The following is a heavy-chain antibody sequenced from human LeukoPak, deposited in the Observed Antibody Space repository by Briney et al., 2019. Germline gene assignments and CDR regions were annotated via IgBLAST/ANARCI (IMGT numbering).Heavy chain of an antibody. CDR1: GGSFSGYY. J-gene: IGHJ4*02. V-gene: IGHV4-34*01. D-gene: IGHD3-22*01. CDR2: INHSGST. Sequence: PSETLSLTCAVYGGSFSGYYWSWIRQPPGKGLEWIGEINHSGSTNYNPSLKSRVTISVDTSKNQFSLKLSSVTAADTAVYYCARGLPYSDSSGYGHFDYWGQGTLVTVSS. CDR3: ARGLPYSDSSGYGHFDY.